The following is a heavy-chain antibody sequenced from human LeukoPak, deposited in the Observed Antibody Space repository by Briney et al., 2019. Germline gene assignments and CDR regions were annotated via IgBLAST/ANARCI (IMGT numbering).Heavy chain of an antibody. CDR3: ARMWGAGGYNFGFFDY. Sequence: GESLKISCKGSGYSFTSYWIGWVRQMPGKGLEWMGIIYPGDSDTRYSPSFQGQVTISADKSISTAYLQWSSLKASDTAMYYCARMWGAGGYNFGFFDYWGQGTLVTVSS. D-gene: IGHD5-24*01. J-gene: IGHJ4*02. CDR1: GYSFTSYW. V-gene: IGHV5-51*01. CDR2: IYPGDSDT.